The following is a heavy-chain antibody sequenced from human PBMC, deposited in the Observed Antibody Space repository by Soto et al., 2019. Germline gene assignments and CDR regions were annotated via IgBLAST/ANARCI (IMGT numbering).Heavy chain of an antibody. V-gene: IGHV3-21*01. Sequence: GGSLRLSCAASGFTFSSYSMSWVRQAPGKGLEWVSSISGSASNIHYADSVKGRFTISRDTAENSLYLQLNSLRAEDTALYYCAREGHCISSSCFFLPDYWGQGTLVTVSS. J-gene: IGHJ4*02. CDR3: AREGHCISSSCFFLPDY. CDR2: ISGSASNI. D-gene: IGHD2-2*01. CDR1: GFTFSSYS.